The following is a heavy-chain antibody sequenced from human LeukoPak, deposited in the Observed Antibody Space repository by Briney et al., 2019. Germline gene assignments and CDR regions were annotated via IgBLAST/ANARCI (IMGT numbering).Heavy chain of an antibody. V-gene: IGHV4-38-2*02. J-gene: IGHJ4*02. CDR2: MYQSGST. Sequence: PSETLSLTCTVSGFTISSDYYWGWIRQPPGKGLEWIGSMYQSGSTYKNPSLKSRVTISVDMSKNQFSLKLSSVTAADTAVYYCVVLPAYWGQGILVTVSS. CDR3: VVLPAY. CDR1: GFTISSDYY. D-gene: IGHD3-16*02.